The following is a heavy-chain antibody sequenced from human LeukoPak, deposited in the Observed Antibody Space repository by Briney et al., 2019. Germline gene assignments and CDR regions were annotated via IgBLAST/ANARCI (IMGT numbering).Heavy chain of an antibody. J-gene: IGHJ2*01. V-gene: IGHV4-31*03. CDR3: ARDSDRYFDL. CDR1: GGSISSGGYY. CDR2: IYYSGST. D-gene: IGHD3-10*01. Sequence: SETLSLTCTVSGGSISSGGYYWSWIRQHPGKGLEWIGYIYYSGSTYYNPSLKSRVTISVDTSKNQFSLKLSSVTAADTAVYYCARDSDRYFDLWGRGTLVTVSS.